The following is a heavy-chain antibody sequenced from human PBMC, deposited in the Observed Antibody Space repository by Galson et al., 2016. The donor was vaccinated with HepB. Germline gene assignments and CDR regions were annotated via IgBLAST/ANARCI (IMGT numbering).Heavy chain of an antibody. CDR3: ARNAMYCSSTSCSTYYFDY. V-gene: IGHV1-46*01. CDR1: GYTFTSYY. CDR2: INPSGGST. D-gene: IGHD2-2*01. Sequence: SVKVSCKASGYTFTSYYMHWVRQAPGQGLEWMGIINPSGGSTSYAQKFQGRVTMTRDTSTSTVYMEPSSLRSEDTAVYYCARNAMYCSSTSCSTYYFDYWGQGTLVTVSS. J-gene: IGHJ4*02.